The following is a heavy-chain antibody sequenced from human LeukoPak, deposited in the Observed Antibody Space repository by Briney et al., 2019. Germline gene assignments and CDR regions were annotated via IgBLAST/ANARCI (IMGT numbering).Heavy chain of an antibody. CDR2: IYHSGST. J-gene: IGHJ4*02. CDR1: GGSISSSNW. Sequence: SETLSLTCAVSGGSISSSNWWGWVRQPPGKGLEWIGEIYHSGSTNYNPSLKSRVTISVDKSKNQFSLKLSSVTAADTAVYYCARGVVRGGVVSTDFDYWGQGTLVTVSS. D-gene: IGHD3-10*01. V-gene: IGHV4-4*02. CDR3: ARGVVRGGVVSTDFDY.